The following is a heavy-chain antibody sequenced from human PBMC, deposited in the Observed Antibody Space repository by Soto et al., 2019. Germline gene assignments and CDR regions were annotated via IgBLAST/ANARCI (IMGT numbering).Heavy chain of an antibody. CDR2: INPNSGGT. Sequence: QVQLVQSGAEVKKPGASVKVSCKASGYTFTGYSMHWVRQAPGQGLEWMGWINPNSGGTNYAQKFQGRVTMTRDTSISTAYMELSRLRSDDTAVYYCAREKDYYGSGSYPSRGYFDYWGQGTLVTVSS. J-gene: IGHJ4*02. CDR1: GYTFTGYS. CDR3: AREKDYYGSGSYPSRGYFDY. D-gene: IGHD3-10*01. V-gene: IGHV1-2*02.